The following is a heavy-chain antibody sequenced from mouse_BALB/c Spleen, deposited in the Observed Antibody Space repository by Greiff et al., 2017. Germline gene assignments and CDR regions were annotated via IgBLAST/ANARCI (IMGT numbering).Heavy chain of an antibody. D-gene: IGHD2-14*01. CDR1: GYSITSGYY. CDR3: ARDGRYAWFAY. Sequence: EVKLQESGPGLVKPSQSLSLTCSVTGYSITSGYYWNWIRQFPGNKLEWMGYISYDGSNNYNPSLKNRISITRDTSKNQFFLKLNSVTTEDTATYYCARDGRYAWFAYWGQGTLVTVSA. CDR2: ISYDGSN. J-gene: IGHJ3*01. V-gene: IGHV3-6*02.